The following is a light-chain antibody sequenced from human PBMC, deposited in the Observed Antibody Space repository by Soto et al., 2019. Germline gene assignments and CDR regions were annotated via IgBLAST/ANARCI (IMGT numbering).Light chain of an antibody. CDR2: YDS. J-gene: IGLJ3*02. Sequence: SYELTQPPSVSVAPEKTATITCGGDNIGINAVHWYQQKPGQAPLLVVYYDSDRPSGIPERFSGSTSGNTATLTISRVEAGDEDDYYCQLWNSSSNQGVFGGGTKQPVL. CDR3: QLWNSSSNQGV. V-gene: IGLV3-21*04. CDR1: NIGINA.